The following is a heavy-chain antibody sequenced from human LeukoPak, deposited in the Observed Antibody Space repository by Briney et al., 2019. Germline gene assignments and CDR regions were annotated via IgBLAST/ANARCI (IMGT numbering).Heavy chain of an antibody. D-gene: IGHD6-13*01. CDR1: GFTFGDNA. V-gene: IGHV3-49*04. J-gene: IGHJ4*02. CDR3: LQHYSR. Sequence: GGSLRLSCTGSGFTFGDNAMSWVRQAPGKGLEWVGFIRNRAYGGTTEYAASVKGRFTISRDDSKSIAYLQMNSLKTEDTAVYHCLQHYSRWGQGTLVTVSS. CDR2: IRNRAYGGTT.